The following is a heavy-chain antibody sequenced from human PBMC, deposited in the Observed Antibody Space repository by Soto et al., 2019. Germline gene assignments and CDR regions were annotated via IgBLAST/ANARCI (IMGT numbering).Heavy chain of an antibody. V-gene: IGHV3-23*01. CDR2: ISGSGGST. J-gene: IGHJ4*02. Sequence: GSLRLSCAASGFTFSSYAMSWVRQAPGKGLEWVSAISGSGGSTYYADSVKGRFTISRDNSKNTLYLQMNSLRAEDTAVYYCAKDTLWFGELWDYGFFDYWGQGTLVTVSS. D-gene: IGHD3-10*01. CDR1: GFTFSSYA. CDR3: AKDTLWFGELWDYGFFDY.